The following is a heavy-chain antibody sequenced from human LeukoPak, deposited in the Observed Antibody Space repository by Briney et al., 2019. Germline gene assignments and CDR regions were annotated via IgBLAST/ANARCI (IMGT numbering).Heavy chain of an antibody. V-gene: IGHV1-69*01. D-gene: IGHD5-18*01. CDR2: IIPIFGTA. CDR3: ARDRGEIQLWLAHYYMDV. CDR1: GYTFTGYY. J-gene: IGHJ6*03. Sequence: VKVSCKASGYTFTGYYMHWVRQAPGQGLEWMGGIIPIFGTANYAQKFQGRVTITADESTSTAYMELSSLRSEDTAVYYCARDRGEIQLWLAHYYMDVWGKGTTVTVSS.